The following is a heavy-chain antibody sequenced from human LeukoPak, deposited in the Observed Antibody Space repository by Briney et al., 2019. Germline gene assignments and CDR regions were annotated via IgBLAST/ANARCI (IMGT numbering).Heavy chain of an antibody. CDR1: RFTFSAYS. D-gene: IGHD6-6*01. Sequence: GGSLRFSCAAYRFTFSAYSMNWVRQAPGKGLEWVSYISSGSNTIYYADSVKGRFTISRDNAKNSLYLQMNSLRAEDTAVYYCAREYSSSSGRSFDYWGQGTLVTVSS. CDR3: AREYSSSSGRSFDY. CDR2: ISSGSNTI. V-gene: IGHV3-48*01. J-gene: IGHJ4*02.